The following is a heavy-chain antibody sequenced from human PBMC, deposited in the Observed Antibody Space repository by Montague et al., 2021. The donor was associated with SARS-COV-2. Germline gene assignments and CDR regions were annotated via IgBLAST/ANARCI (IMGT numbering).Heavy chain of an antibody. CDR2: ISYGGST. Sequence: ETLSLTCTVSGGSISSSSYYWGWIRQPPGTGLEWIGYISYGGSTNYNPSLKGRVTLSLDTSNILFSLTLSSMTAADTPVYYCARGSGSFVVDLADWGQGALVTAS. CDR1: GGSISSSSYY. V-gene: IGHV4-61*05. CDR3: ARGSGSFVVDLAD. D-gene: IGHD1-26*01. J-gene: IGHJ4*02.